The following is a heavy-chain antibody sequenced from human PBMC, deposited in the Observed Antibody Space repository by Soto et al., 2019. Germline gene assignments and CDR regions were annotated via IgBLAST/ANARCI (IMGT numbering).Heavy chain of an antibody. CDR3: ARQPEGVLTGNYFDY. CDR1: GGSISSSSYY. J-gene: IGHJ4*02. D-gene: IGHD3-10*01. Sequence: QLQLQESGPGLVKPSETLSLTCTVSGGSISSSSYYWGWIRQPPGKGLEWIGSIYYSGSTYYNPSLKSRATISVDTSKNQFSLKLSSVTAADTAVYYCARQPEGVLTGNYFDYWGQGTLVTVSS. CDR2: IYYSGST. V-gene: IGHV4-39*01.